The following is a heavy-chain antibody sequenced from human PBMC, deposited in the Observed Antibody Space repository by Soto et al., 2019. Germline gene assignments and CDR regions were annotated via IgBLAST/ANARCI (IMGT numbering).Heavy chain of an antibody. CDR2: IYSGGST. CDR1: GFTVSSNY. V-gene: IGHV3-53*01. J-gene: IGHJ4*02. D-gene: IGHD1-26*01. CDR3: ARDRYPFDY. Sequence: EVQLVESGGGLIQPGGYLRLSCAASGFTVSSNYMSWVRQAPGKGLERVSVIYSGGSTYYADSVKGLFTISRDNSKNPLYLQMNSLRAEDTAVYYCARDRYPFDYWGQGTLVTVSS.